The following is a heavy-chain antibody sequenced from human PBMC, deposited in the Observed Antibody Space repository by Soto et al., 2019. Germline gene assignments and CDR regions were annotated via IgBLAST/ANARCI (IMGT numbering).Heavy chain of an antibody. Sequence: SETLSLTCAVYGGSFSGYYWSWIRQTPGKGLEWIGEINHSGSTNYNPSLKSRVTISVDTSKNQFSLKLSSATAADTAVYYCARGVAGPRGGFDYYYYYGMDVWGQGTTVTVSS. CDR2: INHSGST. J-gene: IGHJ6*02. V-gene: IGHV4-34*01. D-gene: IGHD6-19*01. CDR3: ARGVAGPRGGFDYYYYYGMDV. CDR1: GGSFSGYY.